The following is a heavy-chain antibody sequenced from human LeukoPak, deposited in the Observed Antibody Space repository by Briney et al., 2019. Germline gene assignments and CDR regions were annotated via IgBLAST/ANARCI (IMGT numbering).Heavy chain of an antibody. Sequence: GESLKISCKGSGYSFTSYWIGWVRQMPGKGLEWMGIIYPGDSDTRYSPSFQGQVTISDDKSISTAYLQWSSLKASDTAMYYCARTIAPRRRVSRDYYYYMDVWGKGTTVTVSS. D-gene: IGHD6-6*01. J-gene: IGHJ6*03. V-gene: IGHV5-51*01. CDR2: IYPGDSDT. CDR1: GYSFTSYW. CDR3: ARTIAPRRRVSRDYYYYMDV.